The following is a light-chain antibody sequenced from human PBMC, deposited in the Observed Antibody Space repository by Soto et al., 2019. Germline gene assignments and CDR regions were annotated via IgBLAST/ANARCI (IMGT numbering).Light chain of an antibody. CDR3: EQYNNWYGT. V-gene: IGKV3-20*01. J-gene: IGKJ1*01. CDR1: QSVSRSD. Sequence: EIVLTQSPGNLSLSPGERATLSCRASQSVSRSDLAWYQQKPGQAPRLLIYGASSRPTGIPDRFSGSGAGTEFPLTISRMEPEEVPVYYCEQYNNWYGTFGQGAKVDIK. CDR2: GAS.